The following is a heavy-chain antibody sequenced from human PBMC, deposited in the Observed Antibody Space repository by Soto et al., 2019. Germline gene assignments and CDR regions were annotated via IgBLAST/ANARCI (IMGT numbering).Heavy chain of an antibody. D-gene: IGHD2-2*02. CDR1: GFAFSSYA. J-gene: IGHJ4*02. Sequence: GGSLRLSCAASGFAFSSYAMHWVRRAPGKGLEWVAVISYDASNKYYADSVKGRFTISRDNSKKTMYLQMSSLRAEDTAVYYCARGLGYCSSTSCYIWFDYWGQGTLVTVSS. CDR3: ARGLGYCSSTSCYIWFDY. CDR2: ISYDASNK. V-gene: IGHV3-30-3*01.